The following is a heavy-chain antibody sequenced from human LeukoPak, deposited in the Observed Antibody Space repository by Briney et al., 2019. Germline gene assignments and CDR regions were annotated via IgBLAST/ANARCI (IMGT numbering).Heavy chain of an antibody. V-gene: IGHV3-23*01. CDR1: GFTFHNYI. CDR2: ISGGGAGT. J-gene: IGHJ4*02. D-gene: IGHD2-2*03. Sequence: GGSLRLSCAASGFTFHNYIMNWVRRAPGKGLEWVSGISGGGAGTYYADSIKGRFTISRDNSKNTLFLQMNSLRAEDTAVYYCAKDGYGTSDYWGQGTLVTVSS. CDR3: AKDGYGTSDY.